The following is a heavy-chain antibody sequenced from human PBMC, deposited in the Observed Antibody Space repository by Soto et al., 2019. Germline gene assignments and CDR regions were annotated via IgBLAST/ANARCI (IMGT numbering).Heavy chain of an antibody. CDR1: GFSFTSYW. V-gene: IGHV5-51*01. J-gene: IGHJ6*02. Sequence: GESLKISRKGSGFSFTSYWIGWVRQMPGKGLEWMGIIYPGDSDTRYSPSFQGQVTILADKSISTAYLQWSSLKASDTAMYYCARTSAAGKNYYAMDVWGQGTTVTVSS. CDR3: ARTSAAGKNYYAMDV. D-gene: IGHD6-13*01. CDR2: IYPGDSDT.